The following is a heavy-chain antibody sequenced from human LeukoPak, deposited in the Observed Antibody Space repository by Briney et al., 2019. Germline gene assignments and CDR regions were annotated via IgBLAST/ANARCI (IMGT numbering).Heavy chain of an antibody. J-gene: IGHJ4*02. CDR1: GFTFSSYE. Sequence: GGSLRLSCAASGFTFSSYEMNWVRQAPGKGLEWVSYISSSGSTIYYADSVKGRFTISRDNAKNSLYLQMNSLRAEDTAIYYCARDNYSGSRYFDHWGQGTLVTVSS. V-gene: IGHV3-48*03. D-gene: IGHD1-26*01. CDR3: ARDNYSGSRYFDH. CDR2: ISSSGSTI.